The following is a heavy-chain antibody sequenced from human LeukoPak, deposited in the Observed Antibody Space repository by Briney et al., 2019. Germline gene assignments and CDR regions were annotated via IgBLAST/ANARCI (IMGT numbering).Heavy chain of an antibody. CDR1: GFTFSDYY. D-gene: IGHD6-13*01. CDR3: ARDQIGSW. V-gene: IGHV3-11*06. Sequence: GGSLTLSCEASGFTFSDYYLGWIRQAPRKGLEWISYISGSSSHINYADSVKGRFTISRDNAKKSVYLQMDSLRVEDTAVYYCARDQIGSWWGQGTLVIVSS. CDR2: ISGSSSHI. J-gene: IGHJ4*02.